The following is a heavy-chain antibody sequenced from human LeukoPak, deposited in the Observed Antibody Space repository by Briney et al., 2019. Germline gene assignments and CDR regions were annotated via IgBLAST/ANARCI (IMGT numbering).Heavy chain of an antibody. CDR1: GFTFSSYG. V-gene: IGHV3-30*18. J-gene: IGHJ4*02. CDR3: AKDYDFWSGYQPLYFDY. D-gene: IGHD3-3*01. CDR2: ISYDGSNK. Sequence: GGSLRLSCAASGFTFSSYGMHWFRQAPGKGLEWVAVISYDGSNKYYADSVKGRFTISRDNSKNTPYLQMNSLRAEDTAVYYCAKDYDFWSGYQPLYFDYWGQGTLVTVSS.